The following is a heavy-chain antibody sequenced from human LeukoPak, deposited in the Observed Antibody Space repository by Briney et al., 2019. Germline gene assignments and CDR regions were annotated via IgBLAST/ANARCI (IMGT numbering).Heavy chain of an antibody. CDR3: ARVPPSFAAAMVTDYFDY. CDR1: GFTFSSYW. Sequence: SGGSLRLSCAASGFTFSSYWMSWVRQAPGKGLEWVANIKQDGSEKYYVDSVKGRFTISRDNAKSSLYLQMNSLRAEDTAVYYCARVPPSFAAAMVTDYFDYWGQGTLVTVSS. D-gene: IGHD5-18*01. CDR2: IKQDGSEK. J-gene: IGHJ4*02. V-gene: IGHV3-7*01.